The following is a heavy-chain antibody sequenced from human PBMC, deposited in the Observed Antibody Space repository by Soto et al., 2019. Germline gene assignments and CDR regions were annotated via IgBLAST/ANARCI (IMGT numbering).Heavy chain of an antibody. V-gene: IGHV4-31*03. CDR2: IYYSGAT. CDR1: GASLSSDAYY. Sequence: SETLSLTCSVSGASLSSDAYYWSWIRQHPVKGLEWIGYIYYSGATYYNPSLESRVTISLDTLKNRFSLRLSSVSAADTAVYYCARRGLRFSEWFPSYYYYGMDVWGQGTTVTVSS. D-gene: IGHD3-3*01. J-gene: IGHJ6*02. CDR3: ARRGLRFSEWFPSYYYYGMDV.